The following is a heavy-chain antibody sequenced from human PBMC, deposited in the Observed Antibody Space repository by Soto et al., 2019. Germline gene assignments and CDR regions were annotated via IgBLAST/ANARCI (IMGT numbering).Heavy chain of an antibody. V-gene: IGHV1-18*01. CDR3: ARDPVIVNLRPTVDHWFDP. Sequence: QVQLLQSGPAVKKPGASVKVSCKTSGYTFTNYGITWVRQAPGQGLEWVGWISTYNGDTKYAQKLQDRVTMTTDTSTTTDSMELRSLSSDDTAVYYCARDPVIVNLRPTVDHWFDPWGQGALVTVSS. D-gene: IGHD2-15*01. CDR1: GYTFTNYG. CDR2: ISTYNGDT. J-gene: IGHJ5*02.